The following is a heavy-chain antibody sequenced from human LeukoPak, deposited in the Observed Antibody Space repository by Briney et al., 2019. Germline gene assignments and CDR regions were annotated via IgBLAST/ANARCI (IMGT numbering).Heavy chain of an antibody. V-gene: IGHV1-18*01. CDR3: ATVEPNSELLGQVGLFDY. D-gene: IGHD1-26*01. CDR2: ISAYNGNT. CDR1: GYTFTSYG. J-gene: IGHJ4*02. Sequence: GASVKASCKASGYTFTSYGISWVRQAPGQGLEWMGWISAYNGNTNYAQKLQGRVTMTTDTSTSTAYMELRSLRSDDTAVYYCATVEPNSELLGQVGLFDYWGQGTLVTVSS.